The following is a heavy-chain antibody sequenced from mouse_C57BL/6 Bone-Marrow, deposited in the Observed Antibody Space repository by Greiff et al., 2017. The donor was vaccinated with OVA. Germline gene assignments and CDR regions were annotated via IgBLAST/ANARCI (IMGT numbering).Heavy chain of an antibody. CDR2: IYPRSGNT. Sequence: QVQLQQSGAELARPGASVKLSCKASGYTFTRYGLSWVKQRTGQGLEWIGEIYPRSGNTYYNEKFKGKATLTADKSSSTAYMELRSLTSDDAAVYFCARRGDYDKGYWGQGTTLTVSS. CDR3: ARRGDYDKGY. D-gene: IGHD2-4*01. J-gene: IGHJ2*01. CDR1: GYTFTRYG. V-gene: IGHV1-81*01.